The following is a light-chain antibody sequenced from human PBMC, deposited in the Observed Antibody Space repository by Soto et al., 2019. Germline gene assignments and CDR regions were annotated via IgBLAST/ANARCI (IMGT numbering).Light chain of an antibody. CDR3: QQRRNWPPT. Sequence: EIALTQSPATLSLSPGERGTLSCRASQSVSRYLAWYQQKPGQAPRLLIYDASNRATGIPARFSGSGSGTDFTLTISSLEPEDFAVYYCQQRRNWPPTFGQGTRLEIK. CDR2: DAS. J-gene: IGKJ5*01. CDR1: QSVSRY. V-gene: IGKV3-11*01.